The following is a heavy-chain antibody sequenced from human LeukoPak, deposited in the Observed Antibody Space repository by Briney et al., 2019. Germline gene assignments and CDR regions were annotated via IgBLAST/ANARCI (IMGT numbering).Heavy chain of an antibody. CDR1: GGSISSYY. V-gene: IGHV4-59*01. CDR2: IYYSGST. D-gene: IGHD2-8*01. Sequence: SETLSLTCTVSGGSISSYYWSWIRRPPGKGLEWIGYIYYSGSTNYNPSLKSRVTISVDTSKNQFSLKLSSVTAADTAVYYCAGGRDTNAFDIWGQGTMVTVSS. CDR3: AGGRDTNAFDI. J-gene: IGHJ3*02.